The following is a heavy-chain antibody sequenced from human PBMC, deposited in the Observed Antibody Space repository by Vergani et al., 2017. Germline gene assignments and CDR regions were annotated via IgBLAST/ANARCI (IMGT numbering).Heavy chain of an antibody. CDR1: GGSIRSYY. Sequence: QVQLQESGPGLVKPSETLSLTCTVSGGSIRSYYWSLIRQPPGKGLEWIEYIYYSGSTNYNPSLKSRVTISVDTSKNQFSLKLSSVTAAGTALYYCARAMNAYCGSPDWFDPWGQGTLVTVSS. D-gene: IGHD1-26*01. V-gene: IGHV4-59*01. J-gene: IGHJ5*02. CDR3: ARAMNAYCGSPDWFDP. CDR2: IYYSGST.